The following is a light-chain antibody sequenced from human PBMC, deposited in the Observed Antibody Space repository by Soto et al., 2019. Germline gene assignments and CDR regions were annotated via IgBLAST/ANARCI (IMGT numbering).Light chain of an antibody. Sequence: DIQMTQSPSSLSASVGDRVTITCRASQGISSYLAWYQQKPGKAPKLLIYAASTLQSGVPSRFSGSGSGTEFTLTISSLQPEDFATYSCQQRKSHPLTVGGGNKVHI. CDR3: QQRKSHPLT. J-gene: IGKJ4*01. CDR2: AAS. CDR1: QGISSY. V-gene: IGKV1-9*01.